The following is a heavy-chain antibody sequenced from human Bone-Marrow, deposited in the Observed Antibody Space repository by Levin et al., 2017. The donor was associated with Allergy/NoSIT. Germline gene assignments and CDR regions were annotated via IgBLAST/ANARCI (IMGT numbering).Heavy chain of an antibody. CDR3: ARGVLGDYIWGSIGSTYAFDI. CDR2: IWYDGSNK. CDR1: GFTFSSYG. V-gene: IGHV3-33*01. Sequence: HPGGSLRLSCAASGFTFSSYGMHWVRQAPGKGLEWVAVIWYDGSNKYYADSVKGRFTISRDNSKNTLYLQMNSLRAEDTAVYYCARGVLGDYIWGSIGSTYAFDIWGQGTMVTVSS. J-gene: IGHJ3*02. D-gene: IGHD3-16*01.